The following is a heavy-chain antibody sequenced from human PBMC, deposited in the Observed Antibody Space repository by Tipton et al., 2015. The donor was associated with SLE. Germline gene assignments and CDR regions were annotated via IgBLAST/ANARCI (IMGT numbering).Heavy chain of an antibody. V-gene: IGHV3-49*03. CDR3: FCCWWHDNFGY. CDR2: IRSKTYSGTT. Sequence: SLRLSCTTSGFRFGDYDVTWFRQAPGKGLEWVGVIRSKTYSGTTQYAASVRGRFTISRDDSKSIVYLHMNSWRTEDTAIYYCFCCWWHDNFGYWGQGTLVTVSS. D-gene: IGHD2-8*02. J-gene: IGHJ4*02. CDR1: GFRFGDYD.